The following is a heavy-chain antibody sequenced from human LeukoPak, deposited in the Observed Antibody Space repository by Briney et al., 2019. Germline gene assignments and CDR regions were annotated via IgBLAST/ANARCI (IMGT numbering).Heavy chain of an antibody. V-gene: IGHV3-30-3*01. D-gene: IGHD6-13*01. J-gene: IGHJ4*02. Sequence: PGTSLRLSCAASGFTFRSFAMHWVRQAPGKGLEWVAVISYDGSNKYYADSVKGRFTISRDNSKNTLYLQMNSLRAEDTAVYYCGRTAAGTSFDQWGQGTLVTVSS. CDR3: GRTAAGTSFDQ. CDR1: GFTFRSFA. CDR2: ISYDGSNK.